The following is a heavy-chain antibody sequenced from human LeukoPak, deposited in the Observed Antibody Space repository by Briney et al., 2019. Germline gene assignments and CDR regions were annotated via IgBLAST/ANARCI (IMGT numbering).Heavy chain of an antibody. J-gene: IGHJ4*02. D-gene: IGHD2-21*02. CDR2: INPNSGGT. Sequence: ASVKVSCKASGYTFTGYYMHWLRQAPGQGLEWMGWINPNSGGTNYAQKFQGRVTMTRDTSISTAYMELSRLRSDDTAVYYCAAYCGGDCYSFDYWGQGTLVTVSS. CDR1: GYTFTGYY. CDR3: AAYCGGDCYSFDY. V-gene: IGHV1-2*02.